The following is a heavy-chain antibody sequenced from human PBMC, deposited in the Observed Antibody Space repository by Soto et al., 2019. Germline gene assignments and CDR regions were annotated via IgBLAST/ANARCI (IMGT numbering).Heavy chain of an antibody. J-gene: IGHJ4*02. CDR2: TSGSGSKT. CDR3: VKGSSLWHRKIDY. V-gene: IGHV3-23*01. CDR1: GFTFKSYD. D-gene: IGHD6-13*01. Sequence: PGGSLRLSCTASGFTFKSYDMNWVRQAPGKGLEWVSATSGSGSKTFYTDSVKGRFTISIDNSQNTLYLQMNSLRVEDTATYYCVKGSSLWHRKIDYWGQGTPVTVSS.